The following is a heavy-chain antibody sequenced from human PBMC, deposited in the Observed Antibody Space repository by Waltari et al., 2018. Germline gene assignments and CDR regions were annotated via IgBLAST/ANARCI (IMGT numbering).Heavy chain of an antibody. CDR2: FYTSGTT. J-gene: IGHJ4*02. Sequence: QLQLQESGPGLVKPSETLSLTCTVSRSSIRTNNYYWGWVRQPPGKGLEWIGSFYTSGTTYYNPALKIRVTISVETSNNQFSLKLNSVTAADTAVYYCVRGYPDIVATISDYWGQGTLVIVSS. V-gene: IGHV4-39*07. D-gene: IGHD5-12*01. CDR1: RSSIRTNNYY. CDR3: VRGYPDIVATISDY.